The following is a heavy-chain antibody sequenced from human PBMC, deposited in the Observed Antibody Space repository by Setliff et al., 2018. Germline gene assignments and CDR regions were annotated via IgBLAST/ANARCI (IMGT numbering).Heavy chain of an antibody. CDR3: SRLVRYCTRTSCQRLSGDDY. CDR1: GYTFTDYG. V-gene: IGHV1-18*01. D-gene: IGHD2-2*01. CDR2: ISPYSGNT. J-gene: IGHJ4*02. Sequence: GASVKVSCKASGYTFTDYGVTWVRQAPGPGLEWVGWISPYSGNTYYAPKFQGRITMTTDTSTTTAYMELKSLRSDDTAIYYCSRLVRYCTRTSCQRLSGDDYWGQGALVTVSS.